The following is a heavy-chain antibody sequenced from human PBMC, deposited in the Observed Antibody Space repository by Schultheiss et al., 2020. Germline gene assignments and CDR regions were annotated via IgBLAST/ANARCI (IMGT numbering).Heavy chain of an antibody. Sequence: SETLSLTCTVSGGSISSGSYYWSWIRQPAGKGLEWVGEINHSGSTNYNPSLKSRVTISVDTSKNQFSLKLSSVTAADTAVYYCTSPSYWGQGTLVTVSS. V-gene: IGHV4-61*10. CDR3: TSPSY. J-gene: IGHJ4*02. CDR2: INHSGST. CDR1: GGSISSGSYY.